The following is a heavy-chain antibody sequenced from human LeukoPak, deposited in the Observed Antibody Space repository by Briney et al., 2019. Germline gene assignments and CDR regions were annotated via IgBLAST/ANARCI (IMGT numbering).Heavy chain of an antibody. CDR3: ARDRGDYGGYYYYGMDV. Sequence: PSETLSLTCTVSGGSISSSSYYWGWIRQPPGKGLEWIGSIYYSGSTYYNPSLKSRVTISVDTSKNQFSLKLSSVTAADTAVYYCARDRGDYGGYYYYGMDVWGQGTTVTVSS. J-gene: IGHJ6*02. CDR2: IYYSGST. CDR1: GGSISSSSYY. V-gene: IGHV4-39*02. D-gene: IGHD4-17*01.